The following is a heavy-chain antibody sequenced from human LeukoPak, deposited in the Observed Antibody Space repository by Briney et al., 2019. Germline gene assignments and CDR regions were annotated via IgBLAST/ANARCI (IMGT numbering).Heavy chain of an antibody. D-gene: IGHD4-17*01. Sequence: QPGGSLRLSCAASGFTFNNYATSWVRQAPGKGLEWVSAISSSGSSTYYADSVKGRFTISRDNSKNTLYLEMDSLRAEDTAAYYCARGAYGDYDYWGQGTLVTVSS. CDR3: ARGAYGDYDY. J-gene: IGHJ4*02. CDR1: GFTFNNYA. CDR2: ISSSGSST. V-gene: IGHV3-23*01.